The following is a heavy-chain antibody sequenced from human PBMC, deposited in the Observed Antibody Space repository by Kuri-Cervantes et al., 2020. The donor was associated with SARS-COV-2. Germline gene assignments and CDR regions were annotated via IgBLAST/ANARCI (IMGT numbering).Heavy chain of an antibody. CDR3: ARPKNYGDSHFDY. V-gene: IGHV1-18*04. D-gene: IGHD4-17*01. CDR1: GYTFTSYG. CDR2: ISAYNGNT. J-gene: IGHJ4*02. Sequence: ASVKVSCKASGYTFTSYGISWVRQAPGQGLEWMGWISAYNGNTNYAQKFQGRVTITRDTSASTAYMELSSLRSEDTAVYYCARPKNYGDSHFDYWGQGTRVTVYS.